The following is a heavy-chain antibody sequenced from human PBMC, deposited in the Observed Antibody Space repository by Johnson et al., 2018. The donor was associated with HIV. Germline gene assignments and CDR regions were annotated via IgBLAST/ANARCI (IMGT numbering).Heavy chain of an antibody. CDR3: AKARHDYCGTDDSCDI. CDR1: GFTCSSYW. V-gene: IGHV3-7*01. CDR2: IKQDGSEK. J-gene: IGHJ3*02. Sequence: MLLVESGGGLVQPGGSLRLSCAASGFTCSSYWMSWVRQAPGKGMEWVANIKQDGSEKYYVDSVKGRFTISRDNSKNNLYLQMNSLRAEDTSVYYCAKARHDYCGTDDSCDIWGQGTMVPVSS. D-gene: IGHD4-23*01.